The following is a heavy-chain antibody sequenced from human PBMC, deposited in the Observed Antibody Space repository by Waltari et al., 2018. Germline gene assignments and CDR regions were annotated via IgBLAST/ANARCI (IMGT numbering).Heavy chain of an antibody. CDR2: IYHSGGT. J-gene: IGHJ4*02. V-gene: IGHV4-38-2*01. D-gene: IGHD3-10*01. CDR1: GSSISSGYY. Sequence: QVQLQESGPGLVKPSETLSLTCAVSGSSISSGYYWGWIRQPPGKGLEWIGSIYHSGGTYYNPSLKSRVTISVDTSKNQFSLKLSSVTAADTAVYYCARGGYYGSASADYWGQGTLVTVSS. CDR3: ARGGYYGSASADY.